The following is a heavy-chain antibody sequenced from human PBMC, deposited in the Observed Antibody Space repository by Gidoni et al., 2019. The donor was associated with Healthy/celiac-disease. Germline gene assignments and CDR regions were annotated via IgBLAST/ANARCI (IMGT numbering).Heavy chain of an antibody. V-gene: IGHV3-21*01. Sequence: EVQLVESGGGLVKPGGSLRLSCAASGFTFSSYSMNWVRQAPGKGLEWVSSISSSSSYIYYADSVKGRFTISRDNAKNSLYLQMNSLRAEDTAVYYCARYVDIVAPRGYNWFDPWGQGTLVTVSS. D-gene: IGHD5-12*01. CDR1: GFTFSSYS. J-gene: IGHJ5*02. CDR3: ARYVDIVAPRGYNWFDP. CDR2: ISSSSSYI.